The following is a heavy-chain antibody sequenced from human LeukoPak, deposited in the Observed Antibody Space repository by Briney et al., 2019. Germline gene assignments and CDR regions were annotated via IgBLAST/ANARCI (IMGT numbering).Heavy chain of an antibody. CDR3: ARAPYYYDSSGQPEDDAFDI. CDR1: GGSISSSSYY. Sequence: SETLSLTCTVSGGSISSSSYYWSWIRQPAGKGLEWIGRTYTSGSTNYNPSLKSRVTMSVDTSKNQFSLKLSSVTAADTAVYYCARAPYYYDSSGQPEDDAFDIWGQGTMVTVSS. J-gene: IGHJ3*02. D-gene: IGHD3-22*01. V-gene: IGHV4-61*02. CDR2: TYTSGST.